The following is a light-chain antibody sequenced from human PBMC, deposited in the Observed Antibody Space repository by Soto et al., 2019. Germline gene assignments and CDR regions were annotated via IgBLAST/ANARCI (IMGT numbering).Light chain of an antibody. Sequence: QSVLTQPASVSGSPGQSITISCTGTSSEVGSYHYVSWFQQHPGKAPKLIIFEVSDRPSGVSTRFSGSKSGDTASLTISGLQADDEADYYCSSYTSGRDVYVFGGGTKVTV. CDR3: SSYTSGRDVYV. CDR2: EVS. J-gene: IGLJ1*01. CDR1: SSEVGSYHY. V-gene: IGLV2-14*01.